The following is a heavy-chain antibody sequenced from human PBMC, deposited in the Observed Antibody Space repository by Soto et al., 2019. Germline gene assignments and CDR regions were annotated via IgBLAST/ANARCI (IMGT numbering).Heavy chain of an antibody. CDR1: GGSISSGGYY. V-gene: IGHV4-31*03. CDR2: IYNSGSP. D-gene: IGHD5-18*01. J-gene: IGHJ4*02. CDR3: ASEVRGYSYGSVDY. Sequence: SETLSLTCTVSGGSISSGGYYWSWIRQHPGKGLEWIGYIYNSGSPYYNPSLKSRVTISVDTSKNQFYLKLSYVTAADKAEYYFASEVRGYSYGSVDYWGQGTLVTVSS.